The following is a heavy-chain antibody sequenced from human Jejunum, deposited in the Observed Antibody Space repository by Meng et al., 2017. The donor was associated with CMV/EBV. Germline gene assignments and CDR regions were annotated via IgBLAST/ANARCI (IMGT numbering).Heavy chain of an antibody. Sequence: GQLVEPGGCLVQPGESLPLSCAASGFIFCNSGMHWVRQVPGKGIEWVSRIDIDGRDITYADSVKGRFTISRDTAKNMLYLEMNSLRVEDTAVYYCARGLEEYLGWEMGYWGQGTLVTVSS. CDR3: ARGLEEYLGWEMGY. D-gene: IGHD2/OR15-2a*01. J-gene: IGHJ4*02. V-gene: IGHV3-74*03. CDR2: IDIDGRDI. CDR1: GFIFCNSG.